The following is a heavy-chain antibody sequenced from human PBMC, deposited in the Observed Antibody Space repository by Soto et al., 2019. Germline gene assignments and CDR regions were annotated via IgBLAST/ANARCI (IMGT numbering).Heavy chain of an antibody. V-gene: IGHV3-53*01. J-gene: IGHJ6*02. D-gene: IGHD5-12*01. Sequence: GGSLRLSCAASGFTVSSNYMSWVRQAPGKGLEWVSVIYSGGSTYYADSVKGRFTISRDNSKNTLYLQMNSLRAEDTAVYYCARANSGYDYRENYYYYGMDVWGQGTTVTVSS. CDR2: IYSGGST. CDR1: GFTVSSNY. CDR3: ARANSGYDYRENYYYYGMDV.